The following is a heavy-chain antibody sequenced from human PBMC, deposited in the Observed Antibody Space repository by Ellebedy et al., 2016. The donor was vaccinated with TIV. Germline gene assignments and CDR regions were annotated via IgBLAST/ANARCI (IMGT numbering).Heavy chain of an antibody. Sequence: GSLRLSXTVSGGSISSSSYYWGWIRQPPGKGLEWIGSIYYSGSTYYNPSLKSRVTISVDTSKNQFSLKLSSVTAADTAVYYCARTSGYRSNWFDPWGQGTLVTVSS. J-gene: IGHJ5*02. D-gene: IGHD5-12*01. CDR1: GGSISSSSYY. CDR2: IYYSGST. V-gene: IGHV4-39*01. CDR3: ARTSGYRSNWFDP.